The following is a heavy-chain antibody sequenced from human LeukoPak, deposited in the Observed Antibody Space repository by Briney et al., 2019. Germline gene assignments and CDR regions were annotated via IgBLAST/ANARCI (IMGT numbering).Heavy chain of an antibody. CDR3: ARGEGQWHFNY. D-gene: IGHD6-19*01. CDR2: IYSGDSDT. Sequence: GESLKISCEASGYSFTTYWITWVRQMPGKGLEWMAIIYSGDSDTRYSPSFQGQVTISADKSISTAYLQWSSLKASDTAMYYCARGEGQWHFNYWGQGTLVTVSS. J-gene: IGHJ4*02. CDR1: GYSFTTYW. V-gene: IGHV5-51*01.